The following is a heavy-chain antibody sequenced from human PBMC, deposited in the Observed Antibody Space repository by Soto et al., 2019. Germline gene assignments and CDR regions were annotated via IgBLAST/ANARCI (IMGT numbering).Heavy chain of an antibody. D-gene: IGHD3-9*01. J-gene: IGHJ4*02. CDR1: GGSISGGVYY. CDR3: ARETRTYYDIL. CDR2: IYYSGST. V-gene: IGHV4-31*02. Sequence: SETLSLTCTVSGGSISGGVYYWSWIRQHPGKGLEWIGYIYYSGSTYYNPSLKSRVTISVDTSKNQFSLKLSSVTAADTAVYYCARETRTYYDILWGQGTLVTVSS.